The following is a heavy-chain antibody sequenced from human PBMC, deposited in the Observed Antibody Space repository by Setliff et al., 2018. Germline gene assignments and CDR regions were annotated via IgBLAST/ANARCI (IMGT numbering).Heavy chain of an antibody. CDR2: ISSANNYL. J-gene: IGHJ4*02. CDR1: GFAFASHN. D-gene: IGHD4-17*01. V-gene: IGHV3-21*04. Sequence: PGGSLRLSCAASGFAFASHNMLWVRQAPGKGLEWVAAISSANNYLVYADSVKGRFTISRDNAKNSVYLQMNSLRSEDTAVYYCARESQGLRGFDIWGQGTLVTVSS. CDR3: ARESQGLRGFDI.